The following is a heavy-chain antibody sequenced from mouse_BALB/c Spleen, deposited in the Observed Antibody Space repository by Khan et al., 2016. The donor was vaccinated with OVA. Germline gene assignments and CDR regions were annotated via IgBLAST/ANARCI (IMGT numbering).Heavy chain of an antibody. J-gene: IGHJ4*01. V-gene: IGHV2-6-5*01. CDR2: IWPGGSK. Sequence: QVQLKESGPGLVSPSQNLSITCTVSGFSLTDYAVSWIRQPPGKGLEWLGVIWPGGSKSYNSALKSRLSISKDNSRCQVFFIMHSLQTADTAIYCDAQDPPYYGMDQWGQGTSVTVSS. CDR1: GFSLTDYA. CDR3: AQDPPYYGMDQ.